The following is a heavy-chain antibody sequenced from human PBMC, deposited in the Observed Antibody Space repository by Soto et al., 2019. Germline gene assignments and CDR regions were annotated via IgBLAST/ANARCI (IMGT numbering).Heavy chain of an antibody. J-gene: IGHJ2*01. Sequence: QVQLQESGPGLVKPSETLSLTCTVSGGSISSYYWSWIRQPAGKGLEWIGRIYTSGSTNYNPSLKSRVTMSVDTSKNQFSLKLSSVTAADTAVYYCARDQICSGGSCRIWYFDLWGRGTLVTVSS. CDR1: GGSISSYY. V-gene: IGHV4-4*07. CDR2: IYTSGST. D-gene: IGHD2-15*01. CDR3: ARDQICSGGSCRIWYFDL.